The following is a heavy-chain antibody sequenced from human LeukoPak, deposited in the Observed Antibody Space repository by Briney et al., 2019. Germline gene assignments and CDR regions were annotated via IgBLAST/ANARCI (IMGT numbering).Heavy chain of an antibody. V-gene: IGHV3-23*01. CDR2: ISGSGGST. D-gene: IGHD5-24*01. Sequence: PGGSLRLSCEASGFTFSNYAMSWVRQAPGKGLEWVSAISGSGGSTYYADSVKGRFTISRDNSRNTLYLQMNSLRAEDTAAYYCARGGPGVDGYNYAFDIWGQGTRVTVSS. CDR3: ARGGPGVDGYNYAFDI. CDR1: GFTFSNYA. J-gene: IGHJ3*02.